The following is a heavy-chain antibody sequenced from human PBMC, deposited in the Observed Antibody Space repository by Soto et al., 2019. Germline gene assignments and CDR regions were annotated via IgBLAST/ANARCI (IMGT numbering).Heavy chain of an antibody. CDR1: GFPVRDEW. Sequence: GSLRLSCAASGFPVRDEWMTWVRQAPGKGLEWVATIKQDGSDKFYVDSVKGRFTISRDNAKSSLFLQVNSLRAEDTAVYYCARTIFWSGYVSSSYHMAVCGKGTTVTVSS. J-gene: IGHJ6*03. CDR2: IKQDGSDK. V-gene: IGHV3-7*01. D-gene: IGHD3-3*01. CDR3: ARTIFWSGYVSSSYHMAV.